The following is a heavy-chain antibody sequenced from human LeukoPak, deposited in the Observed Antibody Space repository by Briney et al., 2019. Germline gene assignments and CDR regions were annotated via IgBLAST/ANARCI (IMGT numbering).Heavy chain of an antibody. CDR1: GFTFSSFA. CDR2: ISGNGVGT. Sequence: PGGSLRLSCAASGFTFSSFAMRWVRQAPGKGLEWVSSISGNGVGTYYADSVKGRFTISRDNSKNSSNLQMNSLRVEDTAVYYCAKRGSTSYHFDSWGQGTLVTVSS. CDR3: AKRGSTSYHFDS. V-gene: IGHV3-23*01. D-gene: IGHD2-2*01. J-gene: IGHJ4*02.